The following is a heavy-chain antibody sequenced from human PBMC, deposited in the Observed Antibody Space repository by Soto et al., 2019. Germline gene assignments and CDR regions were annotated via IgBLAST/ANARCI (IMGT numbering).Heavy chain of an antibody. V-gene: IGHV4-34*01. CDR2: INHSGST. J-gene: IGHJ5*02. CDR1: GGSFSGYY. D-gene: IGHD3-10*01. CDR3: ARGRGLLLWFGELHNWFDP. Sequence: SETLSLTCAVYGGSFSGYYWSWIRQPPGKGLEWIGEINHSGSTNYNPSLKSRVTISVDTSKNQFSLKLSSVTAADTAEYYCARGRGLLLWFGELHNWFDPWGQGTLVTVSS.